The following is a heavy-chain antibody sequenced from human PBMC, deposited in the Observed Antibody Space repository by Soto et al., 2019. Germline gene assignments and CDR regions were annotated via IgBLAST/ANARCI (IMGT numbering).Heavy chain of an antibody. CDR1: GFTFSSYW. CDR2: IKQDGSEK. V-gene: IGHV3-7*01. D-gene: IGHD4-17*01. Sequence: EVQLVESGGGLVQPGGSLRLSCAASGFTFSSYWMSWVRQAPGKGLEWVANIKQDGSEKYYVDSVKGRFTISRDKAKNSLYLQMNSLRAEDTAVYYCARDNYGDYSFPNWYFDLWGRGTLVTVSS. J-gene: IGHJ2*01. CDR3: ARDNYGDYSFPNWYFDL.